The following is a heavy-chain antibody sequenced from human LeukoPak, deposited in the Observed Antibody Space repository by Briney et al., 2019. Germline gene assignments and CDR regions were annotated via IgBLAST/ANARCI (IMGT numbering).Heavy chain of an antibody. CDR1: GGSLSSYY. Sequence: SETLSLTCSVSGGSLSSYYWSWIRQPPGKGLEWIGYIYYSGSTNYNPSLKSRVTISVDTSKNQFSLKLSSVTAADTAVYYCARGSDVGADWGQGTLVTVSS. CDR3: ARGSDVGAD. D-gene: IGHD1-26*01. J-gene: IGHJ4*02. CDR2: IYYSGST. V-gene: IGHV4-59*01.